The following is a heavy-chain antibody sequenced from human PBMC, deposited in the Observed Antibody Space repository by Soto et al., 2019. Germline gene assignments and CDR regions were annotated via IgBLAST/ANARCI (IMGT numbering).Heavy chain of an antibody. V-gene: IGHV3-30*04. CDR2: ISRDGSYI. Sequence: QVQLVESGGGEVQPGGSLRLSCAASGFTFSRHAIHWVRLTPGRGLEWVLAISRDGSYIYYTDSVKGRFTVSRDNSKNTVFVQMNRLIPDDTALYFCARTRNGGVADSFDSWGQGTWVTVSS. D-gene: IGHD3-3*01. CDR3: ARTRNGGVADSFDS. J-gene: IGHJ5*01. CDR1: GFTFSRHA.